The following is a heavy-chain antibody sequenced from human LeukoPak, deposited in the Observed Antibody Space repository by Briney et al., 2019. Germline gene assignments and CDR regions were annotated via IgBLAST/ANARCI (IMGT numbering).Heavy chain of an antibody. CDR3: ARGGSGTGYLYYFDF. CDR2: INPNSGGT. V-gene: IGHV1-2*06. Sequence: GASVKVSCKASGYSFSDYSMHWVRQAPGQGLEWMGRINPNSGGTSYAQNFQGRVSMTRDTSTSTTYMELSGLTSDDTAVYYCARGGSGTGYLYYFDFWGQGTLVSVSS. CDR1: GYSFSDYS. J-gene: IGHJ4*02. D-gene: IGHD3-10*01.